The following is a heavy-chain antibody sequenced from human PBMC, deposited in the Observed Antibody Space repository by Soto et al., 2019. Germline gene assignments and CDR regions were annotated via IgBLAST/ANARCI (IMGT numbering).Heavy chain of an antibody. Sequence: QVQLVQSGDEVKKPGSSVKVSCKASGGIFSSYAISWLRQAPGQGLEWMGAVIPILGQAYYAQDLQDRVSITADESTRTTYMELSSLRSEDTAVYFCARVGGIGAPPGTDYWGQGTLGNVSS. J-gene: IGHJ4*01. V-gene: IGHV1-69*01. CDR2: VIPILGQA. D-gene: IGHD6-6*01. CDR3: ARVGGIGAPPGTDY. CDR1: GGIFSSYA.